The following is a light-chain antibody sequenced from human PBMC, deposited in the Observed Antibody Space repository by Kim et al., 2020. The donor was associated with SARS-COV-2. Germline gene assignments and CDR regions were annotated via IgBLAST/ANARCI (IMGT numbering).Light chain of an antibody. V-gene: IGLV3-1*01. J-gene: IGLJ2*01. CDR3: QAWDSSTVL. CDR2: QDN. Sequence: SYELTQPPSVSVSPGQTASITCSGDKLGDKYACWYQQKAGQSPVLVIYQDNKRPSGIPERFSGSNSGNTATLTISGTQAMDEADYYCQAWDSSTVLFGGGTQLTVL. CDR1: KLGDKY.